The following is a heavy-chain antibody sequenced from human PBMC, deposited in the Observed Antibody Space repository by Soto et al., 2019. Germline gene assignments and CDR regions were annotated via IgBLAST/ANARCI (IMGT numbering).Heavy chain of an antibody. CDR2: ISSSGTYT. V-gene: IGHV3-21*01. CDR3: ARKKGDTFDI. Sequence: GGSLRLCCAASGFTFSSYAMSWVRQAPGKGLEWVSAISSSGTYTYYADSLKGRFTISRDNAKDSLYLQMNSLRAEDKAVYYCARKKGDTFDIWGQGTMVTVSS. J-gene: IGHJ3*02. CDR1: GFTFSSYA.